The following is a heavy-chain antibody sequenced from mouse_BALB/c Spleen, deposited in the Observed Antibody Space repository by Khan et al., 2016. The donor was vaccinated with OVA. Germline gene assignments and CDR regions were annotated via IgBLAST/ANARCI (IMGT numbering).Heavy chain of an antibody. CDR1: GYSITSDYA. Sequence: EVQLQESGPGLVKPSQSLSLTCTVTGYSITSDYAWNWIRQFPGNKLEWMGYISYSGSTGYNPSLKSRISIPRDTSNNQFFLQLNSVTTEDTATSYCARRYYYGHWYFDVWGAGTTVTVSS. V-gene: IGHV3-2*02. CDR2: ISYSGST. CDR3: ARRYYYGHWYFDV. D-gene: IGHD1-1*01. J-gene: IGHJ1*01.